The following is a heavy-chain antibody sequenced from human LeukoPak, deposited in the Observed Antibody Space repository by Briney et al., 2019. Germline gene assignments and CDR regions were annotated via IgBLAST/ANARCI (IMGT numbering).Heavy chain of an antibody. D-gene: IGHD6-19*01. Sequence: SETLSLTRTVSGGSISSYYWSWIRQPAGKGLEWIGHIYTSGSTNYNPSLKSRVTMSVDTSKNQFSLKLSSVTAADTAVYYCAREYYSSGLFDPWGQGTLVTVSS. V-gene: IGHV4-4*07. CDR1: GGSISSYY. CDR3: AREYYSSGLFDP. CDR2: IYTSGST. J-gene: IGHJ5*02.